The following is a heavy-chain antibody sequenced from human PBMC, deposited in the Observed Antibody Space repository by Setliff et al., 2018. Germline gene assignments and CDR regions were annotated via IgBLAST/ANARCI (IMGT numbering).Heavy chain of an antibody. J-gene: IGHJ5*02. CDR2: INPSGGLT. Sequence: GASVKVSCKASGGAFTNYYMHWVRQAPGQGLEWMGIINPSGGLTRYAQKFQDRVTITTDESTSPAYMELDSLRSEDTAVYYCARSPAVLGIVYLDPWGQGTLVTVSS. CDR1: GGAFTNYY. D-gene: IGHD2-15*01. V-gene: IGHV1-46*01. CDR3: ARSPAVLGIVYLDP.